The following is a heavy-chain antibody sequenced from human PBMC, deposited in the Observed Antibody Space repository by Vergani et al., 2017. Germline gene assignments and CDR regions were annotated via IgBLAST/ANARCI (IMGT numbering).Heavy chain of an antibody. J-gene: IGHJ4*02. CDR2: IYYSGST. V-gene: IGHV4-59*12. D-gene: IGHD5-18*01. CDR3: ARVGGGTAMVTSFDY. Sequence: QVQLQQWGAGLLKPSETLSLTCAVSGGSISSYYWSWIRQPPGKGLEWIGYIYYSGSTNYNPSLKSRVTISVDTSKNQFSLKLSSVTAADTAVYYCARVGGGTAMVTSFDYWGQGTLVTVSS. CDR1: GGSISSYY.